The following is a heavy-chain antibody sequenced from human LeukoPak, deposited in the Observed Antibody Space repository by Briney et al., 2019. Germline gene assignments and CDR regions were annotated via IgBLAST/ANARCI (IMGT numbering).Heavy chain of an antibody. CDR3: ARERPAYCGGDCYSRLDY. Sequence: GGSLRLSCAASGFTFSSYWMSWVRQAPGKGLEWVANIKQDGSEKYYVDSVKGRFTISRDNAKNSLYLQMNSLRAEDTAVYYCARERPAYCGGDCYSRLDYWGQGTLVTVSS. CDR1: GFTFSSYW. J-gene: IGHJ4*02. CDR2: IKQDGSEK. V-gene: IGHV3-7*01. D-gene: IGHD2-21*01.